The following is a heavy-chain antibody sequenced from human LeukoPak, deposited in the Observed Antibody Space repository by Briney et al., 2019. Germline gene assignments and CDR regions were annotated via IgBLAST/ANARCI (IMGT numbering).Heavy chain of an antibody. CDR1: GGSISSYY. V-gene: IGHV4-59*12. CDR3: VAAAVAVDC. Sequence: SETLSLTCTVSGGSISSYYWSWIRQPPGKGLEWIGCIYYSGYTNYKSSLKSRVTISVDTSKNQFSLKLASVTAADTAVYYCVAAAVAVDCWGRGTLVTVSS. D-gene: IGHD6-19*01. CDR2: IYYSGYT. J-gene: IGHJ4*02.